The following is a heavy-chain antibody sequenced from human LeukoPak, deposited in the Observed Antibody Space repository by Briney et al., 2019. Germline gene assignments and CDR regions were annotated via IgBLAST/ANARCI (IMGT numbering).Heavy chain of an antibody. CDR3: ARTQNTAMAEFDY. D-gene: IGHD5-18*01. Sequence: GRSLRLSCAASGFTFSSYGMHWVRQAPGKGLEWVAVIWYDGSDKYYADSVKGRFTISRDNSKNTLYLQMNSLRAEDTAVYYCARTQNTAMAEFDYWGQGTLVTVSS. J-gene: IGHJ4*02. CDR2: IWYDGSDK. CDR1: GFTFSSYG. V-gene: IGHV3-33*01.